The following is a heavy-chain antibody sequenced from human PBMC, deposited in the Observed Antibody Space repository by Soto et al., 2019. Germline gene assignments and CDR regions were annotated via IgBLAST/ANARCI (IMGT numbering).Heavy chain of an antibody. CDR2: IYPGDSDT. V-gene: IGHV5-51*03. J-gene: IGHJ5*02. CDR1: GYSFTSYW. Sequence: EVQLVQSGAEVKKPGESLKISCKGSGYSFTSYWIAWVRQMPGKGLEWMGIIYPGDSDTRYSPSFQGQVTISADKSISTAYLQWSSLKASDTVMYYCARLYSSSSGGYNWFDPWGQGTLVTVSS. D-gene: IGHD6-6*01. CDR3: ARLYSSSSGGYNWFDP.